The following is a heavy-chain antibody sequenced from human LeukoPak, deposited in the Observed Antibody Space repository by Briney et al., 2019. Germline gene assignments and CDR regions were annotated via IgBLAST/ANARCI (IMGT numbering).Heavy chain of an antibody. J-gene: IGHJ4*02. Sequence: DPSETLSLTRTVSGGSISSSSYYWGWIRQPPGKGLEWIGSIYYSGTTYYNPSLKSRVTISLDTSKNQFSLKLSSVTAADTAVYYCARHRVYDSSGPPPDFDYWGQGTLVTVSS. CDR1: GGSISSSSYY. CDR2: IYYSGTT. D-gene: IGHD3-22*01. CDR3: ARHRVYDSSGPPPDFDY. V-gene: IGHV4-39*01.